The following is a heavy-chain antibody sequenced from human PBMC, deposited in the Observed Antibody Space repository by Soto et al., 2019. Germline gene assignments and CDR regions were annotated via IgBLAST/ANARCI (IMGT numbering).Heavy chain of an antibody. CDR2: IYYSGST. CDR1: GGSISSGGYY. D-gene: IGHD3-10*01. V-gene: IGHV4-31*03. Sequence: QVQLQESGPGLVKPSQTLSLTCTVSGGSISSGGYYWSWIRQHPGKGLEWIGYIYYSGSTYYNPYLKSRVTISVDTSKNQFSLKLGSVTAAGTAVYYCASDYYGSGIGGHWFDPWGQGTLVTVSS. CDR3: ASDYYGSGIGGHWFDP. J-gene: IGHJ5*02.